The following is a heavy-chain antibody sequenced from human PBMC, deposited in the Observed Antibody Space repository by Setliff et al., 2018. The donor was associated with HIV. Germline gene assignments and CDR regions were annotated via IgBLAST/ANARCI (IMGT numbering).Heavy chain of an antibody. CDR3: TRPSGDYYDSSGHYG. D-gene: IGHD3-22*01. CDR1: GFTFSGSA. J-gene: IGHJ4*02. Sequence: PGGSLRLSCAASGFTFSGSAVHWVRQASGKGLEWVGRIRSKANSYATAYAASVKGRFTISRDDSKNTAYLQMNSLKTEDTAVYYCTRPSGDYYDSSGHYGWGQGTLVTVSS. V-gene: IGHV3-73*01. CDR2: IRSKANSYAT.